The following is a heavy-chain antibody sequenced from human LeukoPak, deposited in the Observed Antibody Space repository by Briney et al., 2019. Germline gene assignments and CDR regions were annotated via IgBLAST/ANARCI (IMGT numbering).Heavy chain of an antibody. D-gene: IGHD3-3*01. V-gene: IGHV4-4*07. CDR1: GGSISSYY. CDR2: IYTSGST. J-gene: IGHJ4*02. CDR3: ARGVGYDFWSGYFVDY. Sequence: PSETLSLTCTVSGGSISSYYWSWIRQPAGKGLEWIGRIYTSGSTNYNPSLKSRVTMSVGTSKNQFSLKLSSVTAADTAVYYCARGVGYDFWSGYFVDYWGQGTLVTVSS.